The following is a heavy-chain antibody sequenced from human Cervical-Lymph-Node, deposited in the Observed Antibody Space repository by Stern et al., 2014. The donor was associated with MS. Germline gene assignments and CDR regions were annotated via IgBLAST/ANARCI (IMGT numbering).Heavy chain of an antibody. J-gene: IGHJ4*02. CDR3: ARDTIYDSSGYYYSILDYFDY. CDR1: GFTFSSYS. Sequence: EVQLEESGGGLVKPGGSLRLSCAASGFTFSSYSMNWVRQAPGKGLEWVSSISSSRSYIYYADSVKGRFTISRDNAKNSLYLQMNSLRAEDTAVYYCARDTIYDSSGYYYSILDYFDYWGQGTLVTVSS. D-gene: IGHD3-22*01. V-gene: IGHV3-21*01. CDR2: ISSSRSYI.